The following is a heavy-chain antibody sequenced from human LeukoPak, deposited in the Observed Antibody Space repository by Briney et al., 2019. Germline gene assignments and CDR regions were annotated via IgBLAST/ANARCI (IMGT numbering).Heavy chain of an antibody. V-gene: IGHV4-59*12. CDR2: IYYSGST. D-gene: IGHD3-16*01. CDR3: ARDGGEYEIDP. CDR1: GGSISSYY. Sequence: SETLSLTCTVSGGSISSYYWSWIRQPPGKGLEWIGYIYYSGSTNYNPSLKSRVTISVDTSKNQFSLKLSSVTAADTAVYYCARDGGEYEIDPWGQGTLVTVSS. J-gene: IGHJ5*02.